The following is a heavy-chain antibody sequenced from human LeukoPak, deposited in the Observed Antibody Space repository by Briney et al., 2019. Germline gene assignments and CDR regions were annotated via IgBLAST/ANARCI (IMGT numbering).Heavy chain of an antibody. CDR2: ISGSGGST. D-gene: IGHD6-13*01. V-gene: IGHV3-23*01. J-gene: IGHJ6*02. CDR1: GFTFSSYA. Sequence: GGSLRLSCAASGFTFSSYAMSWVRQAPGKGLEWVSAISGSGGSTYSADSVKGRFTISRDNSKNTLYLQMNSLRAEDTAVYYCAKGLAAALYYYYGMDVWGQGTTVTVSS. CDR3: AKGLAAALYYYYGMDV.